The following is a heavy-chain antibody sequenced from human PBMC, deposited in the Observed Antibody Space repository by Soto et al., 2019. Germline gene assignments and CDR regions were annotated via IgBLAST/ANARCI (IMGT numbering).Heavy chain of an antibody. CDR3: AKAPTYDYYYYMDV. Sequence: EVHLLESRGGLVQPGGSLRLSCAASGFSFNIYAMKWVRQAPGKGLECVSAISAGGGNTYYADSVKGRFTISRDNSKNTLYLQMNSLGADDTAVYYCAKAPTYDYYYYMDVWGKGTTVTVSS. CDR1: GFSFNIYA. J-gene: IGHJ6*03. V-gene: IGHV3-23*01. CDR2: ISAGGGNT.